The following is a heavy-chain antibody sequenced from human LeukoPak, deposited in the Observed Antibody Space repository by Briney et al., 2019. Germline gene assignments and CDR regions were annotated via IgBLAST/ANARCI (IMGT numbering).Heavy chain of an antibody. V-gene: IGHV3-7*01. CDR2: IKQDGSEK. J-gene: IGHJ6*02. D-gene: IGHD3-10*01. Sequence: GGSLRLPCAASGFTFSSYWMSWVRQAPGKGLEWVANIKQDGSEKYYVDSVKGRFTISRDNAKNSLYLQMNSLRAEDTAVYYCARDPRRVYGSGSYFYYYYGMDVWGQGTTVTVSS. CDR1: GFTFSSYW. CDR3: ARDPRRVYGSGSYFYYYYGMDV.